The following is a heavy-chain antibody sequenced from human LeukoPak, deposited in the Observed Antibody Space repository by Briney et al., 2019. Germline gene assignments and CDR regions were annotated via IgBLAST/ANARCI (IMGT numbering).Heavy chain of an antibody. V-gene: IGHV3-30*03. CDR3: ARNYYDSSGYYVDY. CDR1: GFTFSSYG. CDR2: ISYDGSNK. Sequence: GRSLRLSCAASGFTFSSYGMHWVRQAPGKGLEWVAVISYDGSNKYYADSVKGRFTISRDNSKNTLYLQMNSLRAEDTAVYYCARNYYDSSGYYVDYWGQGTLSPSPQ. D-gene: IGHD3-22*01. J-gene: IGHJ4*02.